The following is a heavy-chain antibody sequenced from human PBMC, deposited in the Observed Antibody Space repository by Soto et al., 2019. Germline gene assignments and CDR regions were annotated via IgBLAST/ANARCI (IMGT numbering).Heavy chain of an antibody. V-gene: IGHV4-31*02. J-gene: IGHJ6*02. CDR3: ARDPSYGDYSYYGMDV. D-gene: IGHD4-17*01. Sequence: QVQLQESGPGLMKPSQTLSLKCTVSGGSISSGGYYWTWIRQRPGKGLEWIGSIYYSGKTYYSPSLKIRVTISVDTSKNHFSLRLTSVTAADTAVYYCARDPSYGDYSYYGMDVWGQGTTVTVSS. CDR1: GGSISSGGYY. CDR2: IYYSGKT.